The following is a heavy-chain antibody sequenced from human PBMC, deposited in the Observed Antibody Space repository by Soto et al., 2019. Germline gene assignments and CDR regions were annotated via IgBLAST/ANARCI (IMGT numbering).Heavy chain of an antibody. V-gene: IGHV4-61*01. J-gene: IGHJ4*02. CDR3: ARVGWGGDF. Sequence: QVQLQESGPGLVKPSETLSLTCSVSVGSVSSGSYYWGWIRQPPGKGLEWIGFKPYTGSPAYNPPVMRREVISTDRSKNQFSLSLSSVTDADVAVYFCARVGWGGDFWGQGILVTVSS. CDR2: KPYTGSP. CDR1: VGSVSSGSYY. D-gene: IGHD3-10*01.